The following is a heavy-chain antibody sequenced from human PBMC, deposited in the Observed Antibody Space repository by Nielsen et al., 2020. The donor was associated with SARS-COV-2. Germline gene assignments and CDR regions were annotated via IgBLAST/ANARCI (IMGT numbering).Heavy chain of an antibody. CDR1: GGSISSSGYY. V-gene: IGHV4-39*07. J-gene: IGHJ4*02. CDR3: ARAGIAARRYFDY. CDR2: IYFSGNT. D-gene: IGHD6-6*01. Sequence: SETLSLTCTVSGGSISSSGYYWGWIRQPPGKGLEWIASIYFSGNTYYNPSLKSRVTISVDTSKNQFSLKLSSVTAADTAVYYCARAGIAARRYFDYWGQGTLVTVSS.